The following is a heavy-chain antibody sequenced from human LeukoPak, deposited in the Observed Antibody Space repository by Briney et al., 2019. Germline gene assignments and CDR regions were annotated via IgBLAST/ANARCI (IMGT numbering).Heavy chain of an antibody. J-gene: IGHJ5*02. Sequence: GSLRLSCAASGFTVSSNYMSWVRQAPGKGLEWVSAISGSGGSTYYADSVKGRFTISRDNSKNTLYLQMNSLRAEDTAVYYCAKDRVAVAGDNWFDPWGQGTLVTVSS. V-gene: IGHV3-23*01. CDR2: ISGSGGST. CDR1: GFTVSSNY. CDR3: AKDRVAVAGDNWFDP. D-gene: IGHD6-19*01.